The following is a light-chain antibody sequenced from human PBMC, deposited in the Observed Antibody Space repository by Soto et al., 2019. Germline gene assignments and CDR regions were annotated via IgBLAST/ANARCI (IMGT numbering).Light chain of an antibody. CDR1: QNISSW. CDR3: QQYDSYPWA. CDR2: DAS. V-gene: IGKV1-5*01. J-gene: IGKJ1*01. Sequence: DIQMTQSPSTLPASVGDRVTIACRASQNISSWLDWYQQKQGKAPMLLIYDASSLESGVPSRFSGSGSGTEFTLTISSLQPGDFATYYCQQYDSYPWAFGQGTKVEIK.